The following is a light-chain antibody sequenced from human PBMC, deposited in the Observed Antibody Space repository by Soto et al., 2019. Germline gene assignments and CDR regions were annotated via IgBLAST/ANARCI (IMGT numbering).Light chain of an antibody. Sequence: QSALTQFASVSGSPGQSITISCTGTSIDVGAYNYVSWYQQHPDKAPKLLIYEVGNRPSGVSFCFSGSKSGNTASLTISGLQAEDEADYYCSSYTARGTRVFGTGTKVTVL. CDR3: SSYTARGTRV. CDR1: SIDVGAYNY. CDR2: EVG. J-gene: IGLJ1*01. V-gene: IGLV2-14*01.